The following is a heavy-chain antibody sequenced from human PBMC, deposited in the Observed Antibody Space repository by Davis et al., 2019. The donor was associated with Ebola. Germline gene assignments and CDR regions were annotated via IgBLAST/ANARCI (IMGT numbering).Heavy chain of an antibody. Sequence: PSETLSLTCTVSGGSISSGGYYWSWIRQHPGKGLEWIGYVYYSGSTYYNPSLKSRVTISVDTSKNQFSLKLSSVTAADTAVYYCSLWTSGYHDAFDIWGQGTMVTVSS. J-gene: IGHJ3*02. CDR2: VYYSGST. CDR3: SLWTSGYHDAFDI. CDR1: GGSISSGGYY. D-gene: IGHD3-22*01. V-gene: IGHV4-31*03.